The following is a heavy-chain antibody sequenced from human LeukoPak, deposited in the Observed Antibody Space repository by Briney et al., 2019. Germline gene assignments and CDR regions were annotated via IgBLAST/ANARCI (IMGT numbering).Heavy chain of an antibody. Sequence: GGSLRLSCAASGFTFSSYWMHWVRQAPGKGLVWVSRINSDGSSTSHADSVKGRFTISRDNAKNTLYLQMNSLRAEDTAVYYCAKDRAVGIWFGELFRWFDPWGQGTLVTVSS. V-gene: IGHV3-74*01. D-gene: IGHD3-10*01. CDR3: AKDRAVGIWFGELFRWFDP. CDR2: INSDGSST. CDR1: GFTFSSYW. J-gene: IGHJ5*02.